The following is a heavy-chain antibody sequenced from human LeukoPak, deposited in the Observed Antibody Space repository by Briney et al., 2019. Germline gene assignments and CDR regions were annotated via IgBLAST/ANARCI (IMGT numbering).Heavy chain of an antibody. Sequence: PGGSLRLSCAASGFTFSSYAMSWVRQAPGKGLEWVSAISGSGGSTYYADSVKGRFTISRDNTKNTLYLQMNSLRAEDTAVYYCAKDRQPLYYYGSGRGDYYYYGMDVWGQGTTVTVSS. V-gene: IGHV3-23*01. CDR2: ISGSGGST. D-gene: IGHD3-10*01. CDR1: GFTFSSYA. CDR3: AKDRQPLYYYGSGRGDYYYYGMDV. J-gene: IGHJ6*02.